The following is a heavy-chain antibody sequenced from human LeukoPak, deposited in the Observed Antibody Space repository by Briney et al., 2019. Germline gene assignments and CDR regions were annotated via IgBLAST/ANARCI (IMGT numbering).Heavy chain of an antibody. V-gene: IGHV4-39*07. CDR1: GGSISSSSYY. CDR2: IYYSAST. CDR3: ARDWSSGHYFDY. D-gene: IGHD3-22*01. Sequence: PSETLSLTCTVSGGSISSSSYYWGWIRQPPGKGLEWIGSIYYSASTYYNPSLKSRVTISVDTSKNQFSLKLSSVTAADTAVYYCARDWSSGHYFDYWGQGTLVTVSS. J-gene: IGHJ4*02.